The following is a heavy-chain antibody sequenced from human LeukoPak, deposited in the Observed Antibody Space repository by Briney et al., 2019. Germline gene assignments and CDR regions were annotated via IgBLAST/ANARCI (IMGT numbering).Heavy chain of an antibody. CDR2: IYENGGTT. CDR3: AKDFRIGYSAHFDY. J-gene: IGHJ4*02. V-gene: IGHV3-23*01. Sequence: GGSLRLSCVGSGFTFRSHAMSWVRQAPEKGLEFVSGIYENGGTTYYADSVKGRFSISRDNSKNTLYLQMDSLRGEDTAVYYCAKDFRIGYSAHFDYWGQGALVTVS. CDR1: GFTFRSHA. D-gene: IGHD2-21*01.